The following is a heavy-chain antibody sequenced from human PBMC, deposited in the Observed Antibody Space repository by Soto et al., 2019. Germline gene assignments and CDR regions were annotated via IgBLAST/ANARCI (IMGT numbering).Heavy chain of an antibody. CDR3: AKDQGIAASHGID. V-gene: IGHV3-30*18. D-gene: IGHD6-13*01. Sequence: QAQLVETGGGVVQPGRSLRLCCAASGFTFNNYGMHWVRQAPGKGLEWVVTISNDGSDQYYADAVKSRLTISRDNSKNTVYLQMNSLRAAETAVYYCAKDQGIAASHGIDWGQGTMVTVSS. CDR1: GFTFNNYG. CDR2: ISNDGSDQ. J-gene: IGHJ3*01.